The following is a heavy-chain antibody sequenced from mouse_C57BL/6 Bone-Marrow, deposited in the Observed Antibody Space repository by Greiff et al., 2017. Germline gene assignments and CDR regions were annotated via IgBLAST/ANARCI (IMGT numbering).Heavy chain of an antibody. D-gene: IGHD3-2*02. CDR2: IDPSDSYT. CDR3: ARQLRPYYYAMDY. V-gene: IGHV1-50*01. Sequence: QVQLQQPGAELVKPGASVKLSCKASGYTFTSYWMQWVKQRPGQGLEWIGEIDPSDSYTNYNQKFKGKATLTVDTSSSTAYMQLSRLTSEDSAVYYCARQLRPYYYAMDYWGQGTSVTVSS. CDR1: GYTFTSYW. J-gene: IGHJ4*01.